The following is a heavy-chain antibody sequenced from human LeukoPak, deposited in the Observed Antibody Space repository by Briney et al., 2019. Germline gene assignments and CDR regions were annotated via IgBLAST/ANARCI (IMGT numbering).Heavy chain of an antibody. CDR2: IYYSGST. V-gene: IGHV4-39*07. CDR1: GGSISSSSYY. CDR3: ARDFWSGYRGILDP. J-gene: IGHJ5*02. Sequence: SETLSLTCTVSGGSISSSSYYWGWIRQPPGKGLEWIGCIYYSGSTYYNPSLKSRVTISVDTSKNQFSLKLSSVTAADTAVYYCARDFWSGYRGILDPWGQGTLVTVSS. D-gene: IGHD3-3*01.